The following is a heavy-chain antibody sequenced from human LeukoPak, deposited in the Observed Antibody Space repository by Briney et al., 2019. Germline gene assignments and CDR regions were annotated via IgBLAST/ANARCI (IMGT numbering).Heavy chain of an antibody. CDR1: GFTFSTYT. J-gene: IGHJ4*02. D-gene: IGHD2-15*01. V-gene: IGHV3-48*01. CDR2: IGTSSSTT. Sequence: GGSLRLSCAASGFTFSTYTMNWVRQPPGKGLEWVSNIGTSSSTTYYADSVRGRFTISRDNSKNTLYLQMNSLRAEDTAVYFCARDLGYCSGGSCYVGYFDYWGQGTLVTVSS. CDR3: ARDLGYCSGGSCYVGYFDY.